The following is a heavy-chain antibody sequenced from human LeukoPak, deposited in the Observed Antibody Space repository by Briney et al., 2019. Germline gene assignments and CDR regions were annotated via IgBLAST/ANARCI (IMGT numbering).Heavy chain of an antibody. CDR3: ATFDILTGRASFDY. CDR2: IHHTGKT. Sequence: PSETLSLTCTVSGSSIRTYTHWGWIRQPPGKGLEWIGSIHHTGKTYYNPSLESRVTISVDTSKNQFSLKLSSVTAADTAVYYCATFDILTGRASFDYWGQGTLVTVSS. D-gene: IGHD3-9*01. V-gene: IGHV4-38-2*02. J-gene: IGHJ4*02. CDR1: GSSIRTYTH.